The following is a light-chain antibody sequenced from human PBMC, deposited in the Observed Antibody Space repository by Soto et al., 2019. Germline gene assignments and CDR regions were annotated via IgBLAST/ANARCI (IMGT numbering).Light chain of an antibody. Sequence: QSALTQPASVSGSLGQSITISCTGTSSDVGGYDYVSWYQQSPGKAPKLMIYEVTNRPSGVSNRFSGSKSGNTASLTISGLQAEDETDYYCSSYSSSSTPVLFGGGTQLTVL. CDR2: EVT. J-gene: IGLJ2*01. CDR1: SSDVGGYDY. CDR3: SSYSSSSTPVL. V-gene: IGLV2-14*01.